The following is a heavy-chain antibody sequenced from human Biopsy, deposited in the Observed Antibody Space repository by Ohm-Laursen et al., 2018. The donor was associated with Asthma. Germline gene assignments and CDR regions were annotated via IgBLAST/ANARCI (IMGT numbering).Heavy chain of an antibody. CDR1: YGSITSGGYY. J-gene: IGHJ4*02. CDR2: IYYSGST. CDR3: ARGNVLRFLEWLFEGDYFDY. D-gene: IGHD3-3*01. V-gene: IGHV4-31*03. Sequence: SQTLSLTCPVSYGSITSGGYYWTWIRQHPGKGLEWIGFIYYSGSTYYNPSLKSRVSISIDTSKNQFSLKLSSVTAADTAVYYCARGNVLRFLEWLFEGDYFDYWGQGTLVTVSS.